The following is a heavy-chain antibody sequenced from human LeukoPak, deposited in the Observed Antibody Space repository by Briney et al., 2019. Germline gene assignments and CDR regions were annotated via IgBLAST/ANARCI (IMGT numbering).Heavy chain of an antibody. CDR1: GGSFSGYY. Sequence: SETLSLTRAVYGGSFSGYYWSWIRQPPGKGLEWIGNIFYSGSTYYSPSLRSRVTISLDTSRNQFSLKLNSVTAADTAVYYCAKSNGYGLVDIWGQGTMVTVSS. V-gene: IGHV4-34*12. J-gene: IGHJ3*02. D-gene: IGHD3-10*01. CDR2: IFYSGST. CDR3: AKSNGYGLVDI.